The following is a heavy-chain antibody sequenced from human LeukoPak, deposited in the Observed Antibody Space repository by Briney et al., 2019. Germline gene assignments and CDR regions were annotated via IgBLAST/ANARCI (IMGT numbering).Heavy chain of an antibody. CDR1: GFTFSSYA. Sequence: PGGSLRLSCAASGFTFSSYAMSWVRQAPGKGLEWVSAISGSGGSTYYADSVKGRFTISRDNSKNTLYLQMNSLRAEDTAVYFCARVGRTVRGVIKGNWFDPWGQGTLVTVSS. CDR3: ARVGRTVRGVIKGNWFDP. J-gene: IGHJ5*02. V-gene: IGHV3-23*01. D-gene: IGHD3-10*01. CDR2: ISGSGGST.